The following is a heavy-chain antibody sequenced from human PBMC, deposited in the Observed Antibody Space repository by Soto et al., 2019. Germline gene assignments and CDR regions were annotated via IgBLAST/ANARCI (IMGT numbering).Heavy chain of an antibody. CDR1: GFTFSSYG. CDR3: AKDDGFLEWLLVDP. D-gene: IGHD3-3*01. Sequence: GGSLRLSCAASGFTFSSYGMHWVRQAPGKGLEWVAVISYDGSNKYYADSVKGRFTISRDNSKNTLYLQMNSLRAEATAVYYCAKDDGFLEWLLVDPWGQGTLVTVSS. J-gene: IGHJ5*02. CDR2: ISYDGSNK. V-gene: IGHV3-30*18.